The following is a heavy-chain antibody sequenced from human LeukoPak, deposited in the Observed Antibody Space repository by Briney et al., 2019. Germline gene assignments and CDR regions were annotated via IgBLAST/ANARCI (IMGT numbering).Heavy chain of an antibody. D-gene: IGHD3-22*01. J-gene: IGHJ4*02. Sequence: GASVKVSCKASGYTFTGYYMHWVRQAPGQGLEWMGWINPNSGGTNYAQKFQGRVTMTRDTSISTACMELSRLRSDDTAVYYCARTYYDSSGYCFDYWGQGTLVTVSS. CDR1: GYTFTGYY. CDR2: INPNSGGT. CDR3: ARTYYDSSGYCFDY. V-gene: IGHV1-2*02.